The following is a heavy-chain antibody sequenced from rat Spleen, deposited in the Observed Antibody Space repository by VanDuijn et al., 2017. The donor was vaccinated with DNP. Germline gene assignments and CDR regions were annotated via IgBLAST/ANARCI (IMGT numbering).Heavy chain of an antibody. J-gene: IGHJ3*01. V-gene: IGHV5-22*01. CDR3: ARPMDYYSGGFAH. Sequence: EVRLVESGGDLVQPRRSLKLSCEASGFTFSDYYMAWVRQAPTKGLELVTYISSDGRSPYYGDSVKGRFTISRDNAKSTLYLQMNSLRSEDMATYYCARPMDYYSGGFAHWGQGTLVTVSS. CDR1: GFTFSDYY. CDR2: ISSDGRSP. D-gene: IGHD1-1*01.